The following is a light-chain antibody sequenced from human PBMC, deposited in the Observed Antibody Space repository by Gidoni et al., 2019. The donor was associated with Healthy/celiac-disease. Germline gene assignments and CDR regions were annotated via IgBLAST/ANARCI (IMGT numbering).Light chain of an antibody. J-gene: IGKJ4*01. CDR3: QQSYSTLT. CDR1: QSISSY. CDR2: AAS. V-gene: IGKV1-39*01. Sequence: DIQMTQSPSSLSASVGDRVTITCRASQSISSYLNWYQQKPGKAPKLLIYAASSLQSGVPSRFSGSGSGTDFTLPISSLQPEDFATYYCQQSYSTLTFGGGTKVEIK.